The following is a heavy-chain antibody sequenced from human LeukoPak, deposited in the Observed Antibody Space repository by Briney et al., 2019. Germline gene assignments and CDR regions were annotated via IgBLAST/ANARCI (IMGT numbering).Heavy chain of an antibody. CDR2: IWYDESNN. D-gene: IGHD2-2*01. V-gene: IGHV3-33*01. CDR1: GFTFCNNG. Sequence: GGSLSLSCAASGFTFCNNGRLWVAQAPGKGREGGAVIWYDESNNYYADPGKGRFTIPTDNSKSSLYLQMNSLRAEDTALYYCARDRSSTHMDVWGKGPTVSVSS. J-gene: IGHJ6*04. CDR3: ARDRSSTHMDV.